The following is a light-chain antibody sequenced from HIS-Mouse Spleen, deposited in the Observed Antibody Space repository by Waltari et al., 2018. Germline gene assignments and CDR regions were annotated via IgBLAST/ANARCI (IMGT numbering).Light chain of an antibody. CDR1: ALPKKY. J-gene: IGLJ2*01. CDR2: EDS. CDR3: YSTDSSGNHRV. V-gene: IGLV3-10*01. Sequence: SYELTLPPSVSVSPGQTARITCSGDALPKKYAYWYQQKSGQAPVLVIYEDSKRPSGIPEGFSGSSSGTMATLTISGAQVEDEAYYYCYSTDSSGNHRVFGGGTKLTVL.